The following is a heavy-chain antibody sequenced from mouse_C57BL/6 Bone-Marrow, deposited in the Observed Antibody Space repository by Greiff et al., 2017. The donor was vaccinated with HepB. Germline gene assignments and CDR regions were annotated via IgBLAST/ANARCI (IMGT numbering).Heavy chain of an antibody. J-gene: IGHJ1*03. CDR1: GFTFSDYY. CDR3: ARQYYGSSHWYFDV. V-gene: IGHV5-12*01. CDR2: ISNGGGST. D-gene: IGHD1-1*01. Sequence: EVQLVESGGGLVQPGGSLKLSCAASGFTFSDYYMYWVRQTPEKRLEWVAYISNGGGSTYYPDTVKGRFTISRDNAKNTLYLQMSRLKSEDTAMYYCARQYYGSSHWYFDVWGTGTTVTVSS.